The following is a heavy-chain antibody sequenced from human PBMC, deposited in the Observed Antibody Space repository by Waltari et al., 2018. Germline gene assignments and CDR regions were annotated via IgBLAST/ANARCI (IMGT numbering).Heavy chain of an antibody. CDR3: ARDNNARGSYYYYPMDV. CDR2: NNPETGGT. D-gene: IGHD2-8*01. CDR1: GYTFTGHY. Sequence: QVQLVQSGAEVKKPGASVKVSCKSSGYTFTGHYIHWVRQAPGQGLECGGWNNPETGGTSYGRKFQGRVTMTRDTSTRTAYMELKRLTKDDTAVYYCARDNNARGSYYYYPMDVWGQGTTVTVSS. V-gene: IGHV1-2*02. J-gene: IGHJ6*02.